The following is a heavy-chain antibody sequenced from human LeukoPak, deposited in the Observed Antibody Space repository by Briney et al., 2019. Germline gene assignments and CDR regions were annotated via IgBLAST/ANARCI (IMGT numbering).Heavy chain of an antibody. D-gene: IGHD3-22*01. V-gene: IGHV3-23*01. J-gene: IGHJ6*03. CDR2: ISGSGGST. CDR1: GFTFNNYG. CDR3: AKSGYYDSSGSQPLYYYYMDV. Sequence: PGGSLRLSCSASGFTFNNYGMSWVRQAPGGGLEWVSSISGSGGSTYYAESVKGQFTISRDNSKKTLYVQMDGLRAEDTAVYYCAKSGYYDSSGSQPLYYYYMDVWGKGTTVTVSS.